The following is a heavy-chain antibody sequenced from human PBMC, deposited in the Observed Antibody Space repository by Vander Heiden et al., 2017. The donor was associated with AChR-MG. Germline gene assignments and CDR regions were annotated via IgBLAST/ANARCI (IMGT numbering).Heavy chain of an antibody. Sequence: QITLKESGPTLLKPTQTLTLTCTFSGFSLSTSGVGVGWIRQPPGKALEWLALIYWDDDKRYSPSLKSRLTITKDTSKNQVVLTMTNMDPVDTATYYCAHRYYDFWSGYYQGGSFDYWGQGTLVTVSS. CDR1: GFSLSTSGVG. J-gene: IGHJ4*02. CDR3: AHRYYDFWSGYYQGGSFDY. D-gene: IGHD3-3*01. CDR2: IYWDDDK. V-gene: IGHV2-5*02.